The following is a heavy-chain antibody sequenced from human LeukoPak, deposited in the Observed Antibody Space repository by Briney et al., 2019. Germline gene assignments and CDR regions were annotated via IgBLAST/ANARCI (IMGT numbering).Heavy chain of an antibody. CDR3: AKGTSSGWYYFDY. V-gene: IGHV4-38-2*02. Sequence: SETLSLTCIVSGYSITSGYYWGWIRQPPGQGLEWIGSIYHSGDTYYNPSLKSRVTISVDTSKNQFSLKLDSVTAADTAVYYCAKGTSSGWYYFDYWGQGTLVTVSS. CDR2: IYHSGDT. J-gene: IGHJ4*02. D-gene: IGHD6-19*01. CDR1: GYSITSGYY.